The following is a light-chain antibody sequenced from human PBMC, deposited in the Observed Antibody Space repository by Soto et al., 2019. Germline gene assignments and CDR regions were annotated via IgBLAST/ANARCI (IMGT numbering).Light chain of an antibody. V-gene: IGKV3-20*01. CDR2: GAS. CDR3: QQYGSSPT. J-gene: IGKJ1*01. Sequence: EIVLTQSPGTLSLSPGERATLSCRASQSVSAGYFAWYQQKPGQAPRLLIYGASSRVSGIPDRFSGSGSGTDFTLTISRPEPEDLAVYYCQQYGSSPTFGQGTKVEIK. CDR1: QSVSAGY.